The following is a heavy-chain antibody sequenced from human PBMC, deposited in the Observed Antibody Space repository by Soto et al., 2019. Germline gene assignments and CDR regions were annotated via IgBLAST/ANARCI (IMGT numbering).Heavy chain of an antibody. D-gene: IGHD2-21*02. CDR1: SDSISSYY. J-gene: IGHJ4*02. V-gene: IGHV4-59*08. CDR3: AMAGGDTLYDLDY. CDR2: TDCSGNT. Sequence: QVQLQESGPGLVRPSETLSLTCTVSSDSISSYYWIWLRQSPGKGLEWIGYTDCSGNTNYNPSLKTRVTISGDTSKHQVSLRLSSVSAADTAVYDCAMAGGDTLYDLDYWGQGTLVSVSS.